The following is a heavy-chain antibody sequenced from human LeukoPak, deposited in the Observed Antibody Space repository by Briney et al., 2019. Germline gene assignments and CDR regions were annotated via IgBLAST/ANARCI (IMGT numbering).Heavy chain of an antibody. J-gene: IGHJ5*02. CDR1: GGSISSYY. CDR2: IYYSGST. Sequence: SQTLSLTYTVSGGSISSYYWSWIRQPPGKGLEWIGYIYYSGSTNYNPSLKSRVTISVDTSKNQFSLKLSSVTAADTAVYYCARRTKWFGYWFDPWGQGTLVTVSS. CDR3: ARRTKWFGYWFDP. V-gene: IGHV4-59*08. D-gene: IGHD3-10*01.